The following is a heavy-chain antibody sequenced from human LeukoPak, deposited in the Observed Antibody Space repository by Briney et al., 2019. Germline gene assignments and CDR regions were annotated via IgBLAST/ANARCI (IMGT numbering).Heavy chain of an antibody. J-gene: IGHJ4*02. V-gene: IGHV4-4*07. CDR3: ARAPWGYYGSGSYFDY. Sequence: SETLSLTCTVSGGSISSYYWSWIRQPAGKGLEWLGRIYTSGSTNYNPSLKSRVTISVDTSKNQFSLKLSSVTAADTAVYYCARAPWGYYGSGSYFDYWGQGTLVTVSS. D-gene: IGHD3-10*01. CDR1: GGSISSYY. CDR2: IYTSGST.